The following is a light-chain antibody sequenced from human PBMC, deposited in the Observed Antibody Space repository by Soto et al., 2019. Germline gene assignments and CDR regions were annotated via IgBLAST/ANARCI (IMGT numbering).Light chain of an antibody. CDR1: QVISSW. CDR3: QHYNNWPYT. V-gene: IGKV1-12*01. J-gene: IGKJ2*01. CDR2: AAS. Sequence: DIQMTQAPSFVSAFVGDRVTITCRASQVISSWLAWYQQKPGKAPKLLIYAASSLQSGVPSRFSGSESGTDFTLTISSLQPEDFAVYYCQHYNNWPYTYGQGTKLEIK.